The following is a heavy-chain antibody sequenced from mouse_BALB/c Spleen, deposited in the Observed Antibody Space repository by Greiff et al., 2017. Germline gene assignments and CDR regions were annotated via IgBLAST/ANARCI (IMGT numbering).Heavy chain of an antibody. D-gene: IGHD1-1*02. V-gene: IGHV5-6-3*01. CDR2: INSNGGST. CDR1: GFTFSSYG. Sequence: DVKLVESGGGLVQPGGSLKLSCAASGFTFSSYGMSWVRQTPDKRLELVATINSNGGSTYYPDSVKGRFTISRDNAKNTLYLQMSSLKSEDTAMYYCAKQGLRGGYAMDYWGQGTSVTVSS. J-gene: IGHJ4*01. CDR3: AKQGLRGGYAMDY.